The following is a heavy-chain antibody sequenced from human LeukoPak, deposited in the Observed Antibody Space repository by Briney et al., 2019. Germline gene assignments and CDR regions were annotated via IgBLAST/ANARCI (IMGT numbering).Heavy chain of an antibody. Sequence: GGSLRLSCAASGFTFSSYGMHWVRQAPGKGLEWVAVICYDGSNKYYADSVKGRFTISRDNSKNTLYLQMNSLRAEDTAVYYCARDPADGILAPNYYYGMDVWGQGTTVTVSS. CDR3: ARDPADGILAPNYYYGMDV. CDR1: GFTFSSYG. J-gene: IGHJ6*02. D-gene: IGHD3-3*01. V-gene: IGHV3-33*01. CDR2: ICYDGSNK.